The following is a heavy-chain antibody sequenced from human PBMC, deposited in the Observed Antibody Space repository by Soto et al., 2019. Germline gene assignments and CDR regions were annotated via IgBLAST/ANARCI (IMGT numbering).Heavy chain of an antibody. CDR3: AASCVACGGFNYYGMDV. CDR1: GGSISSGGYY. J-gene: IGHJ6*02. CDR2: IYYSGTT. V-gene: IGHV4-31*03. Sequence: QVQLQESGPGLVKPSQTLSLTCTVSGGSISSGGYYWYWIRQHPGKGLEWIGYIYYSGTTYYNPSLKSRVTISVATSKNPFSLKLSSVTAADTAVYYCAASCVACGGFNYYGMDVWGQGTTVTVSS. D-gene: IGHD2-21*01.